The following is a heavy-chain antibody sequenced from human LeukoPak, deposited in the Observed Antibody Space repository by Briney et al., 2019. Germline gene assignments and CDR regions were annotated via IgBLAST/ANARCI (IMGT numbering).Heavy chain of an antibody. CDR1: GFTFSSYA. CDR2: ISGSGGST. J-gene: IGHJ4*02. CDR3: AKSSSWPTPYYFDY. D-gene: IGHD6-13*01. Sequence: GGSLRLSCAASGFTFSSYAMSWVRQAPGKGLEWVSGISGSGGSTYYADSVKGRFTISRDNSKNTLYLQMNRLRAEDTAVYYCAKSSSWPTPYYFDYWGQGTLVTVSS. V-gene: IGHV3-23*01.